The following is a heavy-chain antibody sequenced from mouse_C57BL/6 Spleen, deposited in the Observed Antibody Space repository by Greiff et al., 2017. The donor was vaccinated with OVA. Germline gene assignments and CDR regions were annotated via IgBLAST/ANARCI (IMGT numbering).Heavy chain of an antibody. J-gene: IGHJ3*01. CDR2: FHPYNDDT. D-gene: IGHD2-1*01. CDR1: GYTFTTYP. V-gene: IGHV1-47*01. Sequence: QVQLKESGAELVKPGASVKMSCKASGYTFTTYPIEWMKQNHGKSLEWIGNFHPYNDDTKYNEKFKGKATLTVEKSSSTVYLELSRLTSDDSAVYYCATGVYGNYPFAYWGQGTLVTVSA. CDR3: ATGVYGNYPFAY.